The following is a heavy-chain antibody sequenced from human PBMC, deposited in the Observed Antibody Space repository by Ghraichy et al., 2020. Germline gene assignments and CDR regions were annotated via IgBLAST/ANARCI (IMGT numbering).Heavy chain of an antibody. CDR2: IYYSGST. V-gene: IGHV4-39*01. J-gene: IGHJ4*02. CDR3: ARCSDIVLMVYAIQSGYFDY. Sequence: SETLSLTCTVSGGSISSSSYYWGWIRQPPGKGLEWIGSIYYSGSTYYNPSLKSRVTISVDTSKNQFSLKLSSVTAADTAVYYCARCSDIVLMVYAIQSGYFDYWGQGTLVTVSS. D-gene: IGHD2-8*01. CDR1: GGSISSSSYY.